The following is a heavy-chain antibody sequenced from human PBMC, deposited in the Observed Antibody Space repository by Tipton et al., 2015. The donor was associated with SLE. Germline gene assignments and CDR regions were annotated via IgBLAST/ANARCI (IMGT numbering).Heavy chain of an antibody. CDR2: IYHSGST. J-gene: IGHJ3*02. V-gene: IGHV4-4*02. CDR3: ARDIWGYDAFDI. D-gene: IGHD3-16*01. Sequence: TLSLTCAVSGGSISSGNWWIWVRQPPGKGLEWIGEIYHSGSTNYNPSLKSRVTISVDKSKHHFSLNLSSVTAADTAVYYCARDIWGYDAFDIWGQGTMVAVSS. CDR1: GGSISSGNW.